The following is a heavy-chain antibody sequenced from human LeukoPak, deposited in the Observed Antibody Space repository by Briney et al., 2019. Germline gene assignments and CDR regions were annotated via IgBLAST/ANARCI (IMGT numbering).Heavy chain of an antibody. J-gene: IGHJ3*02. D-gene: IGHD4-17*01. V-gene: IGHV3-48*02. CDR1: GFTFSSYS. CDR3: ARDIGYGANDAFDI. Sequence: GGSLRLSRAASGFTFSSYSMNWVRQAPGKGLEWVSYISSSSSTIYYADSVKGRFTISRDNAKNSLYLQMNSLRDEDTAVYYCARDIGYGANDAFDIWGQGTMVTVSP. CDR2: ISSSSSTI.